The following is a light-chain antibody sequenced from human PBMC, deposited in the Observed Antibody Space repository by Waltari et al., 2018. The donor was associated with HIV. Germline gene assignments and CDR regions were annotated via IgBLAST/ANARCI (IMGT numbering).Light chain of an antibody. CDR2: CTS. Sequence: EIVLTQSPGSLSLSPGQRATLSCRASQTIFSNYLAWYQHKPGQAPLLLDYCTSNRATGIPARFSGSGSGTDFTLTIGRLEPEDFSVYYGQQYGSSPQTFGQGTKVEI. CDR1: QTIFSNY. CDR3: QQYGSSPQT. J-gene: IGKJ1*01. V-gene: IGKV3-20*01.